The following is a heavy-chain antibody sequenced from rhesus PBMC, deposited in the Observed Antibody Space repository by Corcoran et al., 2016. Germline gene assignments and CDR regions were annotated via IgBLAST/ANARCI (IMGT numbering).Heavy chain of an antibody. V-gene: IGHV4-92*01. Sequence: QVQLQESCPGLVNPSETLSLTCAVSVGSLSRSNWWRCIRLSPGKVRELIGYIYGGSGSTSDKPTHKSRVTIATETSKNQFSLKLSSVTAADTAVYYCARRPTGVFRCDYWGQGVLVTVSS. D-gene: IGHD3S6*01. CDR1: VGSLSRSNW. J-gene: IGHJ4*01. CDR2: IYGGSGST. CDR3: ARRPTGVFRCDY.